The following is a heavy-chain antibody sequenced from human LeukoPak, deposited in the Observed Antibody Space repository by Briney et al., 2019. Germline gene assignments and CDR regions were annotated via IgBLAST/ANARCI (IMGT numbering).Heavy chain of an antibody. CDR1: GSSFTSYW. CDR2: IYPGDSDT. Sequence: GESRKTSCKGSGSSFTSYWIGWVRQMPGKGLEWMGIIYPGDSDTRYSPSFQGQVTISADKSISTAYLQWSSLKASDTAMYYCSRHTMYSSSWSLTYYFDYWGQGTLVTVSS. V-gene: IGHV5-51*01. CDR3: SRHTMYSSSWSLTYYFDY. D-gene: IGHD6-13*01. J-gene: IGHJ4*02.